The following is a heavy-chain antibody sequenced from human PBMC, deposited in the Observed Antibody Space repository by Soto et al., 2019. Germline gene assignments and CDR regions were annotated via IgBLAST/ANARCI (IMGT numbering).Heavy chain of an antibody. CDR3: TTAENYYDSSSFDY. Sequence: VGSLRLSCVASGFTFNNAWMNWVRQAPGKGLEWVGRIKSKTDGGTTDYAALVKGRFTISRDDSKTTLYLQMNGLKTEDTAVYYCTTAENYYDSSSFDYWGQGTLVTVSS. V-gene: IGHV3-15*01. CDR1: GFTFNNAW. J-gene: IGHJ4*02. D-gene: IGHD3-22*01. CDR2: IKSKTDGGTT.